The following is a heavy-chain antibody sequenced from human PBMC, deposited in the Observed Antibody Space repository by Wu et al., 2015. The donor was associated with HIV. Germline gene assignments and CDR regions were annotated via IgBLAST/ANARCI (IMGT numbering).Heavy chain of an antibody. V-gene: IGHV1-69*12. CDR2: IIPIFGAI. CDR1: EGTFSSYA. CDR3: VISCARVLFDP. J-gene: IGHJ5*02. Sequence: QVHLVQFGGEVKKPGSSVKVSCKASEGTFSSYAFTWVRQAPGAGLEWMGGIIPIFGAISYAQKFQGRVTITADESTSTVYMELEHVLRRRDGRPVRVISCARVLFDP. D-gene: IGHD6-6*01.